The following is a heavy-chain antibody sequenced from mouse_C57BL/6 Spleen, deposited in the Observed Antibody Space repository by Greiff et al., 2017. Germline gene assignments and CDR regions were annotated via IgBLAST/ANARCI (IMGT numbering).Heavy chain of an antibody. CDR3: ARGLNNWDYFDY. J-gene: IGHJ2*01. CDR1: GYTFTSYW. D-gene: IGHD4-1*01. V-gene: IGHV1-52*01. Sequence: QVQLLQPGAELVRPGSSVKLSCKASGYTFTSYWMHWVKQRPIQGLEWIGNIDPSGSETHYNQKFKDKATFTVDKSSSTAYMQLSSLTSEDSAVXFCARGLNNWDYFDYGGQGTTLTVSS. CDR2: IDPSGSET.